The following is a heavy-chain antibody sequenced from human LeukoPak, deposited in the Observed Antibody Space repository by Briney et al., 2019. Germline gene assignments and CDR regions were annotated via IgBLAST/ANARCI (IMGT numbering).Heavy chain of an antibody. V-gene: IGHV3-7*01. D-gene: IGHD2-15*01. J-gene: IGHJ4*02. Sequence: GGSLRLSCAASGFSFGSNWMNWVRQSPGKGLEWVANIRQDGTEKNYVDSVKGRFIISRDNAKNSLYLQMNSLRAKDTAVYYCAAGTGYLIEKWGQGTLVTVSS. CDR3: AAGTGYLIEK. CDR1: GFSFGSNW. CDR2: IRQDGTEK.